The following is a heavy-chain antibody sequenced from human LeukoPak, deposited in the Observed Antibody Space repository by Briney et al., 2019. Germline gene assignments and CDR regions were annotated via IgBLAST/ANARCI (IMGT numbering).Heavy chain of an antibody. CDR1: GFTFSSYA. J-gene: IGHJ5*02. CDR2: ISGSGGST. D-gene: IGHD4-23*01. CDR3: AKSLPYGGNSSLWFDP. V-gene: IGHV3-23*01. Sequence: GGSLRLSCAASGFTFSSYAMSWVRQAPGKGLEWVSAISGSGGSTYYADSVKGRFTISRDNSKNTLYLQMNSLRAEDTAVYYCAKSLPYGGNSSLWFDPWGQGTLVTVSS.